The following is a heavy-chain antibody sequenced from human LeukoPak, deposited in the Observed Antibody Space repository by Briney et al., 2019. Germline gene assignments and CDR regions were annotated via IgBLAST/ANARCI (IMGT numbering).Heavy chain of an antibody. Sequence: SVKVSCKASGGTFSSYAISWVRQAPGQGLEWMGGIIPIFGTANYAQKFQGRVTITADESTSTAYMELSSLRSEDTAVYCCAREAPDSSGYYYGVYWGQGTLVTVSP. D-gene: IGHD3-22*01. CDR1: GGTFSSYA. CDR3: AREAPDSSGYYYGVY. J-gene: IGHJ4*02. V-gene: IGHV1-69*01. CDR2: IIPIFGTA.